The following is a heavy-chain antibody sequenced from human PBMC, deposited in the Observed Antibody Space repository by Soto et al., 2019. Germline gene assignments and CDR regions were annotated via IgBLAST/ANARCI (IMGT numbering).Heavy chain of an antibody. CDR2: MNPNSGNT. V-gene: IGHV1-8*01. D-gene: IGHD3-10*01. CDR1: GYTFTSYD. Sequence: GASVKVSCKASGYTFTSYDSNWVRQATGQGLEWMGWMNPNSGNTGYAQKFQGRVTMTRNTSISTAYMELSSLRSEDTAVYYCARGPPVWFGEPNYYYYMDVWGKGTTVTVSS. CDR3: ARGPPVWFGEPNYYYYMDV. J-gene: IGHJ6*03.